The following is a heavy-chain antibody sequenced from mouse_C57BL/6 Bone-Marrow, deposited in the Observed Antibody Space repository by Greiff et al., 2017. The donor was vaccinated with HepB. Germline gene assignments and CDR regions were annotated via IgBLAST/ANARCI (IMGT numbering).Heavy chain of an antibody. CDR2: IDPSDSET. J-gene: IGHJ3*01. CDR3: ARGGVWYGGTFAY. V-gene: IGHV1-52*01. D-gene: IGHD1-1*01. CDR1: GYTFTSYW. Sequence: VQLQQSGAELVRPGSSVKLSCKASGYTFTSYWMHWVKQRPIQGLEWIGNIDPSDSETHYNQKFKDKATLTVDKSSSTAYMQLSSLTSEDSAVYYCARGGVWYGGTFAYWGQGTLVTVSA.